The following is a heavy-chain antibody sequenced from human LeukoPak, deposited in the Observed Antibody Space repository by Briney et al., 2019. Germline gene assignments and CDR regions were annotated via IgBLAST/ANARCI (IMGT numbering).Heavy chain of an antibody. CDR3: ARGKVSGSYSITYYYYYGMDV. V-gene: IGHV1-46*01. CDR1: GYTFTSYY. CDR2: INPSGGST. D-gene: IGHD3-10*01. Sequence: ASVKVSCKASGYTFTSYYMHWVRQAPGQGLEWMGIINPSGGSTSYARKFQGRVTMTRDTSTSTVYMELSSLRSEDTAVYYCARGKVSGSYSITYYYYYGMDVWGKGTTVTVSS. J-gene: IGHJ6*04.